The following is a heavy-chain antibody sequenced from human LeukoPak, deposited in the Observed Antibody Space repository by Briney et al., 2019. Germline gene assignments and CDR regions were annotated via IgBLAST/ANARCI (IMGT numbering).Heavy chain of an antibody. Sequence: SETLSLTCAVYGGSFSGYYWSWIRQPPGKGLEWIGEINHSGSTNYNPSLKSRVTKSVDTSKNQFSLKLSSVTAADTAVYYCASREISSSWYYWGQGTLVTVSS. CDR2: INHSGST. J-gene: IGHJ4*02. V-gene: IGHV4-34*01. D-gene: IGHD6-13*01. CDR3: ASREISSSWYY. CDR1: GGSFSGYY.